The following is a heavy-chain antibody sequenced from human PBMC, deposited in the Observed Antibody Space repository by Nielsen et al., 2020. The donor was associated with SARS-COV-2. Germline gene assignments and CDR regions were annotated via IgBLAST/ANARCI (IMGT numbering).Heavy chain of an antibody. CDR2: VYPGDSDT. Sequence: GESLKISCQGSGFTFTNHWIAWVRQMPGKGLEWMGVVYPGDSDTRYSPSFQGQVIISFDKSITTAYLQWNSLQASDSAMYYCARLQSSTGGGMDVWGQGTAVTVSS. J-gene: IGHJ6*02. CDR1: GFTFTNHW. D-gene: IGHD6-13*01. CDR3: ARLQSSTGGGMDV. V-gene: IGHV5-51*01.